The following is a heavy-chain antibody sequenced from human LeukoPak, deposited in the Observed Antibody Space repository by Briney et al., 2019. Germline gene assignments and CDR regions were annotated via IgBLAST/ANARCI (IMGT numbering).Heavy chain of an antibody. CDR3: AKWLRVATTYFDY. J-gene: IGHJ4*02. Sequence: GGSLRLSCAASGFTFSDSYMTRIRQAPGRGLEWVSSIRPSGDNTYYGDSVKGRFTISRDNSKNTVYLQMNNMRVDDTAVYYCAKWLRVATTYFDYWGQGTLVTVSS. D-gene: IGHD5-24*01. CDR1: GFTFSDSY. V-gene: IGHV3-23*01. CDR2: IRPSGDNT.